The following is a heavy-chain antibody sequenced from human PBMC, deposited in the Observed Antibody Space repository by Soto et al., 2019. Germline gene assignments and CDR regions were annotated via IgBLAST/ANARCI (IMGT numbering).Heavy chain of an antibody. CDR3: ARFPGDSYYYYYMDV. Sequence: EVQLVESGGGLVQPGGSLRLSCAASGFTFSSYWMSWVRQAPGKGLEWVANIKQDGSEKYYVDSVKGRFTISRDNAKNSLYLQMNSLRAEDTAVYYCARFPGDSYYYYYMDVWGKGTTVTVSS. CDR1: GFTFSSYW. J-gene: IGHJ6*03. V-gene: IGHV3-7*01. CDR2: IKQDGSEK.